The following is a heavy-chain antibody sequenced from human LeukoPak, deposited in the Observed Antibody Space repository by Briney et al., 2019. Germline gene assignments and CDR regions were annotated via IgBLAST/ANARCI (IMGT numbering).Heavy chain of an antibody. V-gene: IGHV3-23*01. CDR1: GFTFSSYA. Sequence: GGSLRLSCAASGFTFSSYAMNWVRQAPGKGLEWVSNISGRGGSTYCADPVKGRFTISRDNSKNTLYLQMNSLRAEDTAVYYCAKSVGGTGDPVDYWGQGTLVIVSA. CDR2: ISGRGGST. D-gene: IGHD6-19*01. CDR3: AKSVGGTGDPVDY. J-gene: IGHJ4*02.